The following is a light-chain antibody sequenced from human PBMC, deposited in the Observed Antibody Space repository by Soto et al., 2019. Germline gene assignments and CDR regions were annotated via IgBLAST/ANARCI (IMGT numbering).Light chain of an antibody. Sequence: IVMTQSPVTLSVSPGGRAILSCRASQSVSSNLAWYRQKPGQAPRLIIYGASTRATGIPARFSGSGSGTEFTLTISCLQSEDSAVYYCQQDKSWPPHTFGGGGKV. CDR2: GAS. V-gene: IGKV3D-15*01. J-gene: IGKJ4*01. CDR3: QQDKSWPPHT. CDR1: QSVSSN.